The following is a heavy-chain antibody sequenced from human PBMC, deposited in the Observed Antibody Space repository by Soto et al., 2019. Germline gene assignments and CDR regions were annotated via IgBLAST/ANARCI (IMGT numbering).Heavy chain of an antibody. D-gene: IGHD1-26*01. CDR1: VGSIISYY. CDR2: IYYSGST. CDR3: ARDKGSDYYGMDV. J-gene: IGHJ6*02. V-gene: IGHV4-59*01. Sequence: SETLSLTCTVSVGSIISYYWSWIRQPPGKGLEWIGYIYYSGSTNYNPSLKSRVTISVDTSKNQFSLKLSSVTAADTAVYYCARDKGSDYYGMDVWGQGTTVTVSS.